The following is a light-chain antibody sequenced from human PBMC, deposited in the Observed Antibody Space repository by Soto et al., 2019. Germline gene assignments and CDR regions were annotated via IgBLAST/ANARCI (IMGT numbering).Light chain of an antibody. CDR2: AAS. J-gene: IGKJ4*01. CDR1: QGISSY. Sequence: DIQLTQSPSFLSASVGDRVTITCRASQGISSYLAWYQQKPGKAPKLLIYAASTLQSGVTSRFSGSGSGTEFTLTISSLQPEDFATYYCQQLNSYPPTFGGGTKVEIK. V-gene: IGKV1-9*01. CDR3: QQLNSYPPT.